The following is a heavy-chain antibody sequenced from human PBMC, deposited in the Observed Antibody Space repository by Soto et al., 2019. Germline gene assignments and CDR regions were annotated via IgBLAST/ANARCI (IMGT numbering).Heavy chain of an antibody. CDR2: INYSGST. Sequence: PSETLSLTCAVYGGSFSGYYWSWIRQPPGKGLEWIGEINYSGSTNYNPSLKSRVTISVDTSKNQFSLKLRSVTAADTAVYYCVTSEFSSSPYSFDYWGQGTLVTVSS. CDR1: GGSFSGYY. D-gene: IGHD6-6*01. J-gene: IGHJ4*02. CDR3: VTSEFSSSPYSFDY. V-gene: IGHV4-34*01.